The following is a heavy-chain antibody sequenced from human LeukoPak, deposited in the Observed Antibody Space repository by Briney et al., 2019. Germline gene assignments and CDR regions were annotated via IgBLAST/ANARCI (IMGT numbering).Heavy chain of an antibody. CDR2: INHSGST. Sequence: PSETLSLTCAVYGGSFSGYYWSWIRQPPAKGLEWIGEINHSGSTNYNPSLTSRVTISVDTSKNQFSLRLSSVTAADTAVYYCARVLEGSSGQHWYFDLWGRGTLVTVSS. J-gene: IGHJ2*01. CDR1: GGSFSGYY. CDR3: ARVLEGSSGQHWYFDL. V-gene: IGHV4-34*01. D-gene: IGHD6-19*01.